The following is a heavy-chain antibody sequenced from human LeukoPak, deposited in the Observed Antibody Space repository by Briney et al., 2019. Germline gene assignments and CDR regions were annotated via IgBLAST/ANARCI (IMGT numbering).Heavy chain of an antibody. CDR3: ARSQEGSGSYYSPYYFDY. D-gene: IGHD1-26*01. V-gene: IGHV4-61*08. J-gene: IGHJ4*02. Sequence: PSETLSLTCTVSGGSISSGGYYWSWIRQHPGKGLEWIGYIYYSGSTNYNPSLKSRVTISVDTSKNQFSLKLSSVTAADTAVYYCARSQEGSGSYYSPYYFDYWGQGTLVTVSS. CDR2: IYYSGST. CDR1: GGSISSGGYY.